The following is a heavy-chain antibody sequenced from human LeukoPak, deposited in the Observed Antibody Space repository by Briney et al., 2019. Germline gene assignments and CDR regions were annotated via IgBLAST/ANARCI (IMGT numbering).Heavy chain of an antibody. V-gene: IGHV4-59*01. Sequence: PAETLSLTCTFSGGSISIYYWSWIRQPPGKGLEWLGYVYNSGSTDYNPSLKSRVTISADTSKNQFSLKLSSVTAADTAVYYCVRDRELFYWGQGTLVTVSS. J-gene: IGHJ4*02. CDR1: GGSISIYY. CDR3: VRDRELFY. CDR2: VYNSGST. D-gene: IGHD1-7*01.